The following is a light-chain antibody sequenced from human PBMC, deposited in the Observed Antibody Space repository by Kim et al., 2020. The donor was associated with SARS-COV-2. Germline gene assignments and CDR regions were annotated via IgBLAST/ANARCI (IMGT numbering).Light chain of an antibody. V-gene: IGKV1-16*01. J-gene: IGKJ4*01. CDR2: AAS. Sequence: ASVGDRVTITCRARQDVGDYVAWFQQKPGEAPKPLISAASSVHSGVPSTFSGSGSGTVFTLTITSLQPEHFATYYCQQYKDYPLTFGGGTKVDIK. CDR1: QDVGDY. CDR3: QQYKDYPLT.